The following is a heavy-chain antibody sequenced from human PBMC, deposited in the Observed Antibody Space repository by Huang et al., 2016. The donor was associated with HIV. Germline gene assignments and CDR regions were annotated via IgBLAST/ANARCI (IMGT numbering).Heavy chain of an antibody. CDR1: GYTFTGDY. J-gene: IGHJ6*02. CDR2: INPNSGGT. V-gene: IGHV1-2*02. CDR3: AAGVVPAADYYYYYGMDV. Sequence: QVQLVQSGAEVKKPGASVKVSCKASGYTFTGDYMHWVRQVPGQGLEWMGWINPNSGGTNYAQKVQGRVTMTRDTSISTGYMELSRLRSDDTAVYYCAAGVVPAADYYYYYGMDVWGQGTTVTVSS. D-gene: IGHD2-2*01.